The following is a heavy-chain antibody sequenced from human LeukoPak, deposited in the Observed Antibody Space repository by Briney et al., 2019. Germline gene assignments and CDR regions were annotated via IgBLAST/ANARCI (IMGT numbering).Heavy chain of an antibody. D-gene: IGHD1-1*01. V-gene: IGHV4-59*08. Sequence: NPSETLSLTCTVSGGSISSYYWSWIRQPPGKGLEWIGYIYYSGSTNYNPSLKSRVTISVDTSKNHFSLKLTSVTAADTAVYYCARGLEWGDGFDIWGQGTMVTVSP. CDR1: GGSISSYY. CDR3: ARGLEWGDGFDI. CDR2: IYYSGST. J-gene: IGHJ3*02.